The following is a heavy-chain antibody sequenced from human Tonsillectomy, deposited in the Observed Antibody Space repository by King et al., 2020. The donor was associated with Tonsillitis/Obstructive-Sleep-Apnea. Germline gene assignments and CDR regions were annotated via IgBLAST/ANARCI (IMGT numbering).Heavy chain of an antibody. V-gene: IGHV2-5*02. CDR2: IYWDDDK. CDR1: GFSLSTSGVG. CDR3: AHRQGIEDYYGSGSPRILPYFDY. D-gene: IGHD3-10*01. J-gene: IGHJ4*02. Sequence: ITLKESGPTLVKPTQTLTLTCTFSGFSLSTSGVGVGWIRQPPGKALEWLALIYWDDDKRYSPSLKSRLTITKDTSKNQVVLTMTNMDPVDTATYYCAHRQGIEDYYGSGSPRILPYFDYWGQGTLVTVSS.